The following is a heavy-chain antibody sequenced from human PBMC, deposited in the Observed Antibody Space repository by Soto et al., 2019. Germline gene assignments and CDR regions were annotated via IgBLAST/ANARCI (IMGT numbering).Heavy chain of an antibody. D-gene: IGHD2-21*02. J-gene: IGHJ6*02. CDR2: AYYRSQWYY. Sequence: SQTLSLTCAISGDSVSSNSAAWNWIRQSPSRGLEWLGRAYYRSQWYYDSAVSVRSRITVIPDTSKNQFSLQLNSVTPEDTAVYYCTKQKGDGRTYNGMDVRGQGSTVTVSS. V-gene: IGHV6-1*01. CDR3: TKQKGDGRTYNGMDV. CDR1: GDSVSSNSAA.